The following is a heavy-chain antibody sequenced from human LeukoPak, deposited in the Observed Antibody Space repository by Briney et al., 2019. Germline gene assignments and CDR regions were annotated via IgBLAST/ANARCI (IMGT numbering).Heavy chain of an antibody. J-gene: IGHJ4*02. Sequence: GASVKVSCKASGYTFTSYAMHWVRQAPGQRLEWMGWINAGNGNTKYSQKFQGRVTITRDTSASTAYMELSSLRSEDTAVYYCARSSPPVAGPFDYWGQGTLVTVSS. CDR1: GYTFTSYA. D-gene: IGHD6-19*01. V-gene: IGHV1-3*01. CDR3: ARSSPPVAGPFDY. CDR2: INAGNGNT.